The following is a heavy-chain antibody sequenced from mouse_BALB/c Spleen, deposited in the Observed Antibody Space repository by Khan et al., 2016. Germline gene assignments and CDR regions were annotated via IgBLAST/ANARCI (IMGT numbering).Heavy chain of an antibody. CDR2: ISSYYGDS. CDR3: AGKGLNYDYAMDY. CDR1: GYTFTDYA. V-gene: IGHV1S137*01. Sequence: QVQLQQSGAELVRPGVSVKISCKGSGYTFTDYAMHWVKQSHAKSLEWIGVISSYYGDSSYNQKFEGKATMTVDKSSITAYMELARLTSEDSAIYYCAGKGLNYDYAMDYWGQGTSVTVSS. D-gene: IGHD2-1*01. J-gene: IGHJ4*01.